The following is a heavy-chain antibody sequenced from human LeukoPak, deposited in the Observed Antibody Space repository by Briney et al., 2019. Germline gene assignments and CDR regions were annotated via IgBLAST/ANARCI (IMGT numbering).Heavy chain of an antibody. V-gene: IGHV3-23*01. CDR2: ITGSGGNT. Sequence: HAGGSLRLSCAASGFTFSSYAMSWVRQAPGKGLEWVSGITGSGGNTYYADSVKGRFTISRDNSRTTLYLQMNSLRAEDTAVYYCRGVSVSGASIFEYWGQGTLVTVSS. CDR1: GFTFSSYA. J-gene: IGHJ4*02. D-gene: IGHD6-19*01. CDR3: RGVSVSGASIFEY.